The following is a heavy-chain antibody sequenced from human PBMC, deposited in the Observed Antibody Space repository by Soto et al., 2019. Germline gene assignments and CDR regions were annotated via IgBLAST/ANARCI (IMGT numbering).Heavy chain of an antibody. CDR3: ARDQGYAPAADYYYYGMDV. CDR1: GFTFSSYG. CDR2: IWYDGSNK. J-gene: IGHJ6*02. V-gene: IGHV3-33*01. Sequence: PGGSLRLACAASGFTFSSYGMHWVRQASGKGLEWVAVIWYDGSNKYYADSVKGRFTISRDNSKNTLYLQMNSLRAEDTAVYYCARDQGYAPAADYYYYGMDVWGQGTTVTVSS. D-gene: IGHD5-18*01.